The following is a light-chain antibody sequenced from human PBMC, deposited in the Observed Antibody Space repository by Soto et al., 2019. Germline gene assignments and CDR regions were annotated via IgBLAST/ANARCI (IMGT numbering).Light chain of an antibody. Sequence: QSVLTQPPSASGSPGQSVTISCTGTPSDVGGSNSVSWYQQHPGKAPNLMIYDVNKRPSGVPDRFSGSKSGNTASLTVSGLHAADEAYYFFSSSAPSDVVFGGGTKLTVL. J-gene: IGLJ2*01. CDR1: PSDVGGSNS. CDR3: SSSAPSDVV. CDR2: DVN. V-gene: IGLV2-8*01.